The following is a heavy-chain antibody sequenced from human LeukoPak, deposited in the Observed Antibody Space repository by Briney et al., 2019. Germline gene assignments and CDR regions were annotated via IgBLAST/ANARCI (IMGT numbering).Heavy chain of an antibody. J-gene: IGHJ4*02. V-gene: IGHV3-23*01. D-gene: IGHD2-2*01. CDR3: AKGETSNTRHFDY. CDR2: ISGSGGST. Sequence: GGSLRLSCAASGFTFSSYAMSWVRQAPGKGLEWVSAISGSGGSTYYADSVKGRFTISRDNSKNTLYLQMNSLRAEDTALYYCAKGETSNTRHFDYWGQGTLVTVSS. CDR1: GFTFSSYA.